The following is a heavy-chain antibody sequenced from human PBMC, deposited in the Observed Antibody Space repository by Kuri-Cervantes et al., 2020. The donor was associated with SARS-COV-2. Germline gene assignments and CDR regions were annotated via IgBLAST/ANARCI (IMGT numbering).Heavy chain of an antibody. D-gene: IGHD3-3*01. V-gene: IGHV3-73*01. CDR1: GFLFSASA. CDR2: VRGKANNYAT. CDR3: ARDRLRFLEWLLLDAFDI. Sequence: GESLKISCEVSGFLFSASAIHWVRQASGKGLEWVGRVRGKANNYATAYAASVKGRFTISRDDSKNMAYLQMNSLRAEDTAVYYCARDRLRFLEWLLLDAFDIWGQGTMVTVSS. J-gene: IGHJ3*02.